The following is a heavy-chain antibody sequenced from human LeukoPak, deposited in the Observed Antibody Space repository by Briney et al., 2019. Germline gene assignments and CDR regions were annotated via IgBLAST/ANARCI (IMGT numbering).Heavy chain of an antibody. Sequence: PSETLSLTCTVSGGSISSYYWSWIRQPPGKGLEWIGYIYYSGSTNYNPSLKSRVTISVDTSKNQFSLKLSSVTAADTAVYYCARAQDIVVVGTLDYWGQGTLVTVSS. CDR1: GGSISSYY. CDR2: IYYSGST. D-gene: IGHD2-15*01. J-gene: IGHJ4*02. V-gene: IGHV4-59*01. CDR3: ARAQDIVVVGTLDY.